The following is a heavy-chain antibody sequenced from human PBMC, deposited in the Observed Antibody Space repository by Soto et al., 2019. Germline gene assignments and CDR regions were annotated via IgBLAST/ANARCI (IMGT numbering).Heavy chain of an antibody. J-gene: IGHJ4*02. CDR3: VRGGGGGQFDY. V-gene: IGHV3-11*06. D-gene: IGHD2-21*01. CDR2: ISINSNHK. CDR1: GFTFSDFY. Sequence: GGSLRLSCAATGFTFSDFYMTWVRQAPGKGLEWLSYISINSNHKEYGDSVKGRHTISRDNAKNSLYLQMNSLRADDTAVYYCVRGGGGGQFDYWGQGTLVTVSS.